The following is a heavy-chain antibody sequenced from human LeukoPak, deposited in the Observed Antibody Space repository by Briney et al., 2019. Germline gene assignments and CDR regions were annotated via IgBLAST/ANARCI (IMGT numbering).Heavy chain of an antibody. D-gene: IGHD1-1*01. CDR3: ARGLGNDGIFDY. CDR2: MNPNSGNT. CDR1: GYTFTSYD. V-gene: IGHV1-8*01. Sequence: GASVKVSCKASGYTFTSYDINWVRQATGQGLEWMGWMNPNSGNTGYVQKFQGRVTMTRNTSISTAYMELSSLRSEDTAVYYCARGLGNDGIFDYWGQGTLVTVSS. J-gene: IGHJ4*02.